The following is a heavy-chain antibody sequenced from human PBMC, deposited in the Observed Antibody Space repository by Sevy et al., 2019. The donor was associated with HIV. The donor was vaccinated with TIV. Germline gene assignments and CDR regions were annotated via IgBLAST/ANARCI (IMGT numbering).Heavy chain of an antibody. V-gene: IGHV4-34*01. CDR3: ARGEDSSGYYIFDY. CDR1: GGSFSGYY. CDR2: INHSGST. Sequence: SETLSLTCAVYGGSFSGYYWSWIRQPPGKGLEWIGEINHSGSTNYNPSLKSRFTISVDTSKNQFSLKLSSVTAADTAVYYCARGEDSSGYYIFDYWGQGTLVTVSS. D-gene: IGHD3-22*01. J-gene: IGHJ4*02.